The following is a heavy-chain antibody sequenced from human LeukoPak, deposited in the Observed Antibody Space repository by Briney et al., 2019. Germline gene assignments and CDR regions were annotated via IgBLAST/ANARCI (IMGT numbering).Heavy chain of an antibody. D-gene: IGHD3-10*01. CDR3: AKIGYGSGSSERYYFDY. J-gene: IGHJ4*02. CDR2: ISGSGGTT. CDR1: GFTFSSYA. V-gene: IGHV3-23*01. Sequence: GGSLRLSCAASGFTFSSYAMSWVRQAPGKGLEWVSAISGSGGTTYYADSVKGRFTISRDDSKNTLYLQMNSLRAEDTAVYYCAKIGYGSGSSERYYFDYWGQGTLVTVSS.